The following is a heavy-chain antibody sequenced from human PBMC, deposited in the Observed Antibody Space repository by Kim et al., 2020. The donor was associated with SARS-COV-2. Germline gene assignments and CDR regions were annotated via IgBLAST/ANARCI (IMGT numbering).Heavy chain of an antibody. CDR3: AREGQPDYCYGADV. D-gene: IGHD1-1*01. V-gene: IGHV3-11*06. Sequence: ADSVKGRFPVSKDNSKHAVYLQMNSLRSDDAAVFYCAREGQPDYCYGADVWGQGTTVTVSS. J-gene: IGHJ6*02.